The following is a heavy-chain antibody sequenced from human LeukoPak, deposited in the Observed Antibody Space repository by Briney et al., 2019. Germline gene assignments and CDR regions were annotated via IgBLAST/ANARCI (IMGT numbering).Heavy chain of an antibody. CDR1: GFTFDDYA. V-gene: IGHV3-9*01. Sequence: GGSLRLSCAASGFTFDDYAMHWVRQAPGKGREWVSGISWNSGSIGYADSVKGRFTISRDNAKNSLYLQMNSLRAEDTALYYCAKDGGYLFGGGIDYWGQGTLVTVSS. CDR2: ISWNSGSI. J-gene: IGHJ4*02. CDR3: AKDGGYLFGGGIDY. D-gene: IGHD3-16*01.